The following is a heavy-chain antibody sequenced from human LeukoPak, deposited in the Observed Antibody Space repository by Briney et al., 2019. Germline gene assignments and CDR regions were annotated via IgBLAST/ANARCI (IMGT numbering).Heavy chain of an antibody. CDR2: ISYDGSNK. D-gene: IGHD3-16*01. J-gene: IGHJ4*02. Sequence: GGSLRLSCAASGFTFSSYAMHWVRQAPGKGLEWVAVISYDGSNKYYADSVKGRFTISRDNSKNTLYLQMNSLRAEDTAVYYCARSRYVHYFDYWGQGTLVTVSS. CDR3: ARSRYVHYFDY. V-gene: IGHV3-30-3*01. CDR1: GFTFSSYA.